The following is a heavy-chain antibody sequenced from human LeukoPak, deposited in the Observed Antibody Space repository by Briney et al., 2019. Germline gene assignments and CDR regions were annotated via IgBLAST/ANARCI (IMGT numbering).Heavy chain of an antibody. V-gene: IGHV3-30*03. J-gene: IGHJ3*02. Sequence: GGSLRLSCAASGFTFSSYGMHWVRQAPGKGLEWVAVISYDGSNKYYADSVKGRFTISRDNAKNTLYLQMNSLRAEDTAVYYCARDEVSAFDIWGQGTMVTVSS. CDR1: GFTFSSYG. CDR2: ISYDGSNK. CDR3: ARDEVSAFDI.